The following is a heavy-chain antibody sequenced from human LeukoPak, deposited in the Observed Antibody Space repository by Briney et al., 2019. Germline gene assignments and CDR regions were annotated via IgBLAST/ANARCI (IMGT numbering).Heavy chain of an antibody. CDR3: ARGKEVITMLRGLKPGYYFDY. Sequence: SETLSLTCTVSGGSISSSSYYWGWIRQPPGKGLEWIGSIYYSGSTYYNPSLKSRVTISVDTSKNQFSLKLSSVTAADTAVYYCARGKEVITMLRGLKPGYYFDYWGQGTLDTVSS. J-gene: IGHJ4*02. CDR1: GGSISSSSYY. D-gene: IGHD3-10*01. CDR2: IYYSGST. V-gene: IGHV4-39*01.